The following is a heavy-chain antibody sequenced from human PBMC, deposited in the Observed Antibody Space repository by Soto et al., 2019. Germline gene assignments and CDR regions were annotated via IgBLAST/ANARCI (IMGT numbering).Heavy chain of an antibody. CDR2: NYYSGIT. Sequence: QVQLQESGPGLVKPSQTLSLTCTVSGGSISSGGYYWTWIRPHPGKGLEWIGYNYYSGITYYNPSLKSRVTISLDTSKNQFSLKPSSVTAADTAVYYCARGSSIAGLYYGMDVWGQGTTVTVSS. D-gene: IGHD6-6*01. CDR3: ARGSSIAGLYYGMDV. CDR1: GGSISSGGYY. V-gene: IGHV4-31*03. J-gene: IGHJ6*02.